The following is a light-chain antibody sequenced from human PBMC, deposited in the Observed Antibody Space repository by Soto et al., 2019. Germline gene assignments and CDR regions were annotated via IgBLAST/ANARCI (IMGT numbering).Light chain of an antibody. V-gene: IGLV1-44*01. CDR2: NNN. CDR3: ATWDDSLNARGV. CDR1: RSNIGNNA. J-gene: IGLJ3*02. Sequence: QSVLTQPPSASGTPGQRVTSSCSGSRSNIGNNAVSWYQQFPGTAPKLLIYNNNQRPSGVPDRVSGSKSGTSDSLAISGLQSEDEADYYCATWDDSLNARGVFGGGAKRTVL.